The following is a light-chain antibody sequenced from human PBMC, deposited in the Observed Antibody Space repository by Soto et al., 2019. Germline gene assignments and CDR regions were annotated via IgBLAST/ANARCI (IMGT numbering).Light chain of an antibody. CDR3: QQYNYLWA. CDR1: ESVSRS. CDR2: DAS. V-gene: IGKV3D-15*01. J-gene: IGKJ1*01. Sequence: EVVMTQSPATLSVSPGERATLSCRASESVSRSLAWYQQKPGQAPRLLIYDASYRATGIPSRFSSGGSGTDFTLSISSLQPDDVAAYYCQQYNYLWAFGQGTKVDIK.